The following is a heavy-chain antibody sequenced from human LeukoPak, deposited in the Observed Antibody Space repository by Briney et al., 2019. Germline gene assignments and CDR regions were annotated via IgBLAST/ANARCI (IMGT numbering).Heavy chain of an antibody. CDR1: GGSVSSGSYY. J-gene: IGHJ4*02. Sequence: SETLSLTCTVSGGSVSSGSYYWSWIRQPPGKGLEWIGEIDHSGSTNYNPSLKSRVTISVDTSKNQFSLELSSATAADTAVYYCASSNHFWSGYYLLDYWGQGTLVTVSS. CDR2: IDHSGST. CDR3: ASSNHFWSGYYLLDY. D-gene: IGHD3-3*02. V-gene: IGHV4-39*07.